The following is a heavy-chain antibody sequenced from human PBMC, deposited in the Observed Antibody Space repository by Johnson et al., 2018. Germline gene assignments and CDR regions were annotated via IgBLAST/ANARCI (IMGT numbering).Heavy chain of an antibody. V-gene: IGHV3-9*01. CDR3: AKDTNNHGDSDYTFDI. CDR1: GFTFADYA. D-gene: IGHD4-17*01. Sequence: VQLVQSGGGLVQPGRSLRLSCAASGFTFADYAIHWVRQAPGKGLEWVSGISWHSGSIGYADSVRGRFTISRDNAKNSLYLQMNSLRVNDTALYYLAKDTNNHGDSDYTFDIWGQGTMVTVSS. J-gene: IGHJ3*02. CDR2: ISWHSGSI.